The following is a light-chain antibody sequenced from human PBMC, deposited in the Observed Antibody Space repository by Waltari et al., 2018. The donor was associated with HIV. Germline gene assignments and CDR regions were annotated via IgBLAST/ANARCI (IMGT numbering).Light chain of an antibody. CDR3: QQLHTFPLT. Sequence: DIQLTQSPSFLSASVGDRVTVACRASQDISDFLAWYQQKPGTAPRLLIYDASTLYSGVPSRFSGSGSGTEFTLTISSLQPEDFASYYCQQLHTFPLTFGGGTKV. J-gene: IGKJ4*01. CDR2: DAS. V-gene: IGKV1-9*01. CDR1: QDISDF.